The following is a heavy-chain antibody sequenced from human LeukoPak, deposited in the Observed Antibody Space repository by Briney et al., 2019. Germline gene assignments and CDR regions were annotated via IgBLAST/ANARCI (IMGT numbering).Heavy chain of an antibody. V-gene: IGHV3-23*01. CDR2: VSAVGGNP. J-gene: IGHJ6*03. Sequence: PGGSLRLSCTASGFTFTNYAVNWVRQVPGNGLAWVSAVSAVGGNPYYADFVKGRFTISRDNSNNTLFLQMNSLRAEDTAIYYCAKDSQYDFVWGSYHYTGYYYMDVWGKGTTVTVSS. CDR3: AKDSQYDFVWGSYHYTGYYYMDV. CDR1: GFTFTNYA. D-gene: IGHD3-16*02.